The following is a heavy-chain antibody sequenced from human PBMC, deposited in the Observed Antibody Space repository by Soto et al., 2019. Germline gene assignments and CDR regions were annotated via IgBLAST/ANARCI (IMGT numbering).Heavy chain of an antibody. CDR1: GGTLSIYG. Sequence: ASVKVSCTASGGTLSIYGISWVRQAPGQGLEWMGGIIPIFGTANYAQKFQGRVTLTADESTSTAYMELISLRSEDTAVYYCARAIGNQIDYWGLGTLVTAPQ. CDR3: ARAIGNQIDY. D-gene: IGHD1-1*01. V-gene: IGHV1-69*13. J-gene: IGHJ4*02. CDR2: IIPIFGTA.